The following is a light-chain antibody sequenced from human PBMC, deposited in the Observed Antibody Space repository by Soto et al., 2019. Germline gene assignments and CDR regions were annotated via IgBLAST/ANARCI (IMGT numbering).Light chain of an antibody. CDR3: QQYSTYWT. CDR1: QTISIW. V-gene: IGKV1-5*01. Sequence: GDRVTITCRASQTISIWLAWYQQRPGKAPKLLISDASNLQSGVPSRFSGSGSGTEFTLTISSLQPDDFATYYCQQYSTYWTFGQGTKVDIK. J-gene: IGKJ1*01. CDR2: DAS.